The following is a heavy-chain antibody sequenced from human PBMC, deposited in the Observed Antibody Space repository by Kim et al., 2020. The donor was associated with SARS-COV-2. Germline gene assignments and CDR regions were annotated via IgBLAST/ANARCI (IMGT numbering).Heavy chain of an antibody. J-gene: IGHJ4*02. V-gene: IGHV4-34*01. D-gene: IGHD3-22*01. Sequence: SETLSLTCAVYGGSFSGYYWSWIRQPPGQGLEWIGEINHSGSTNYNPSLKSRVTISVDTSKNQFSLKLSPVTAADTAVYYCARGGTMIVVANAPAGTADPFDYWGQGTLVTVSS. CDR3: ARGGTMIVVANAPAGTADPFDY. CDR1: GGSFSGYY. CDR2: INHSGST.